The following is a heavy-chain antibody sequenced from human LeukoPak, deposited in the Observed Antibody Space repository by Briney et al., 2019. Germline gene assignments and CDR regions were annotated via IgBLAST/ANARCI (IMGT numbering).Heavy chain of an antibody. CDR1: GYSLTSYW. D-gene: IGHD6-6*01. V-gene: IGHV5-51*01. CDR3: ARGTRIVYSSSSLGYSAFDI. Sequence: PGESLKISCKGSGYSLTSYWIGCVRQMLGKGLEWMGNIYPGDSDTRYSPSFQGQVTISADKSISTAYLQWSSLKASDTAMYYCARGTRIVYSSSSLGYSAFDIWGQGTMVTVSS. J-gene: IGHJ3*02. CDR2: IYPGDSDT.